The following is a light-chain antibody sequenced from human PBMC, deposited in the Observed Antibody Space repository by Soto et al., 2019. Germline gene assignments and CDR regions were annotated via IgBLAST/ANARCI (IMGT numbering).Light chain of an antibody. Sequence: EIVMTQSPATLSVSPGERATLPCRASQSVSSNLAWYQQKPGQAPRLLIYGASTRATGIPARFSGCGSGTELTLTISSLQSEDFAVYYCQQYNNWALTFGGGTKVEIK. CDR3: QQYNNWALT. CDR2: GAS. V-gene: IGKV3-15*01. CDR1: QSVSSN. J-gene: IGKJ4*01.